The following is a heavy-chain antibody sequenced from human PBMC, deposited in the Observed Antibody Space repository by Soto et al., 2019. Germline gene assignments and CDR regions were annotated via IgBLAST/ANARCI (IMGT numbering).Heavy chain of an antibody. D-gene: IGHD6-13*01. J-gene: IGHJ6*02. CDR2: INPSGGST. Sequence: GASVKVSCKASGYTFTSYYMHWVRQAPGQGLEWMGIINPSGGSTSYAQKFQGRVTMTRDTSTSTVYMELSSLRSEDTAVYYCARGVAAAAQYYYYGMDVWGQGTTVTV. V-gene: IGHV1-46*01. CDR3: ARGVAAAAQYYYYGMDV. CDR1: GYTFTSYY.